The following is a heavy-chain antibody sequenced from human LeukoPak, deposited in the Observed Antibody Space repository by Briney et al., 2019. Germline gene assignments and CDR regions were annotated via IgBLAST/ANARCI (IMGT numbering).Heavy chain of an antibody. J-gene: IGHJ4*02. V-gene: IGHV3-15*01. CDR1: GFTFSNAW. CDR3: TTELCEQCSPGLDY. CDR2: IKSKTDGGTT. D-gene: IGHD6-19*01. Sequence: GGSLRLSCAASGFTFSNAWMSWVRQAPGKGLEWVGRIKSKTDGGTTDYAAPVKGRFTISRDDSKNTLYLQMNSLKTEDTAVYYCTTELCEQCSPGLDYWGQGTLVTVSS.